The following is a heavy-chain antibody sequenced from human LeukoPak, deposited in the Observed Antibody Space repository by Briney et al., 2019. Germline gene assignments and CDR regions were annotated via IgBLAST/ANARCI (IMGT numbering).Heavy chain of an antibody. CDR3: VRALTTVATWLYL. Sequence: GASVKVSCKASGYTFTGYLMHWVRQAPGQGLEWMGWISPNSGDTKYAQKFQGRVTMTRDTSITTAHMELSRLTSDDTAVYYCVRALTTVATWLYLWGRGTLVTVSS. J-gene: IGHJ2*01. V-gene: IGHV1-2*02. D-gene: IGHD4-17*01. CDR1: GYTFTGYL. CDR2: ISPNSGDT.